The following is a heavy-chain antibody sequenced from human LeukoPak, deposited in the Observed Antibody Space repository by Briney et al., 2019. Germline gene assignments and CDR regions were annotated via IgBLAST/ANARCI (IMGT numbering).Heavy chain of an antibody. CDR2: IIPIFGTA. J-gene: IGHJ4*02. CDR3: AREDTVTTADY. V-gene: IGHV1-69*05. CDR1: GGTFSSYA. D-gene: IGHD4-17*01. Sequence: SVKVSCKASGGTFSSYAISWVRQAPGQGLEGTGRIIPIFGTANYAQKFQGRVTITTDESTSTAYMELSSLRSEDTAVYYCAREDTVTTADYWGQGTLVTVSS.